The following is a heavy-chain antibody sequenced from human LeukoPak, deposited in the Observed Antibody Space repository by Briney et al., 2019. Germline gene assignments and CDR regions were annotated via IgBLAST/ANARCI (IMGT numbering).Heavy chain of an antibody. D-gene: IGHD7-27*01. J-gene: IGHJ4*02. CDR3: ARDHDWGFDY. CDR2: ISSTSHI. Sequence: KAGGSLRLSCAASGFTFSNYSMNWVRQAPGKGLEWVSYISSTSHIYYADSVKGRFTISRDNAKNSLYLQMNSLRDEDTAVYYCARDHDWGFDYWGQGTLVTVSS. V-gene: IGHV3-21*05. CDR1: GFTFSNYS.